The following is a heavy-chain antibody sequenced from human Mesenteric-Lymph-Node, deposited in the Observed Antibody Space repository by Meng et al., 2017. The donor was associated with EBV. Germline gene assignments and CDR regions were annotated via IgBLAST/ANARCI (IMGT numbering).Heavy chain of an antibody. J-gene: IGHJ4*02. V-gene: IGHV4-34*02. Sequence: VHVTPWGEGLFNASGTLSLTCAVYGEAFSDYYWTWIRQTPGKGLEWIGEVHRSGSTNYNPSLKSRVIISIDTSKNQFSLKLTSVTAADTAVYYCARALYSNSYYGSLSYWGLGTLVTVSS. CDR3: ARALYSNSYYGSLSY. D-gene: IGHD3-10*01. CDR2: VHRSGST. CDR1: GEAFSDYY.